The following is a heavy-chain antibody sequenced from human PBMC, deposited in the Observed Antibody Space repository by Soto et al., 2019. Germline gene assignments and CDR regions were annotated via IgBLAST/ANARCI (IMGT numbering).Heavy chain of an antibody. J-gene: IGHJ4*02. V-gene: IGHV4-39*01. CDR3: ASLKVDTAMVGFDY. CDR2: IYYRGST. D-gene: IGHD5-18*01. Sequence: PAETLCLTCTVSGGSISSSSYYWGWMRQAQGQELEWIGSIYYRGSTYYNPTLKSLVTISVDTSKNQFSLKLSSVTAADPAVYYCASLKVDTAMVGFDYWGQETPVTVSS. CDR1: GGSISSSSYY.